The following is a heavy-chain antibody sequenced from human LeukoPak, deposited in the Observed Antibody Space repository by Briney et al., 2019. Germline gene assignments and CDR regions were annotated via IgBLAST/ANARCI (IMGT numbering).Heavy chain of an antibody. Sequence: GGSLRLSCAASGFTFSSYGMHWVRPAPGKGLEWVTMIRYDGRNKYYEESVKGRFTISRDNSKNTLYLQMNSLRAEDTAVYYCAKALYSSGPDAFDIWGQGTMVTVSS. J-gene: IGHJ3*02. CDR3: AKALYSSGPDAFDI. CDR2: IRYDGRNK. D-gene: IGHD6-25*01. V-gene: IGHV3-30*02. CDR1: GFTFSSYG.